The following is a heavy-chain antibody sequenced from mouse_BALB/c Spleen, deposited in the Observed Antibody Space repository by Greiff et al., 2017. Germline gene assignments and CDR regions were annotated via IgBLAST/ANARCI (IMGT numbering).Heavy chain of an antibody. CDR3: ARDNADGLAY. CDR1: GFTFSDYY. Sequence: EVQVVESGGGLVKPGGSLKLSCAASGFTFSDYYMYWVRQTPEKRLEWVATISDGGSYTYYPDSVKGRFTISRDNAKNTLFLQMTSLRSEDTAMYYCARDNADGLAYWGQGTLVTVSA. D-gene: IGHD1-1*01. CDR2: ISDGGSYT. J-gene: IGHJ3*01. V-gene: IGHV5-4*02.